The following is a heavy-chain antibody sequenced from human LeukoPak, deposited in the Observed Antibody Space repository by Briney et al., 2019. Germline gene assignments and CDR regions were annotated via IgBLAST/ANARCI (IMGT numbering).Heavy chain of an antibody. Sequence: PSETLSLTCTVSGGSIRSSTSYWGWIRQPPGKGLEWVSSISSSSSYIYYADSVKGRFTISRDNAKNSLYLQMNSLRAEDTAVYYCARGRRGYSYAYYFDYWGQGTLVTVSS. V-gene: IGHV3-21*01. J-gene: IGHJ4*02. CDR2: ISSSSSYI. CDR3: ARGRRGYSYAYYFDY. D-gene: IGHD5-18*01. CDR1: GGSIRSST.